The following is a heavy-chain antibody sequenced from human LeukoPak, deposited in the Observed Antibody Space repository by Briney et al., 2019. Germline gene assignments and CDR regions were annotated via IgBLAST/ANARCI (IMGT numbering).Heavy chain of an antibody. CDR3: ARVGIWDAFDI. Sequence: GGSLRLSCAASGFTFSNSAMHWVRQAPGKGPEYVSAITSNGDRTYYANSVKGRFTISRDNSKNTLYLQMGSLRAEDMAVYYCARVGIWDAFDIWGQGTIVPVSS. V-gene: IGHV3-64*01. CDR1: GFTFSNSA. CDR2: ITSNGDRT. J-gene: IGHJ3*02. D-gene: IGHD1-26*01.